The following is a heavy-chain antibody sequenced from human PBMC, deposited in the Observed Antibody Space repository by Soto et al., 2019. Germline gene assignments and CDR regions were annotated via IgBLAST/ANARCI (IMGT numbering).Heavy chain of an antibody. CDR2: ISYGGGTT. J-gene: IGHJ3*01. CDR3: AREFRTSGSRDAYDL. D-gene: IGHD1-26*01. V-gene: IGHV3-23*01. Sequence: GGSLRLSCAASEFTFSNYAMSWVRQAPGKGLEWVSAISYGGGTTYYADSVKGRFTISRDNSKNTLYLQMNSLRAEDTAVYYCAREFRTSGSRDAYDLWGQGTTVTVSS. CDR1: EFTFSNYA.